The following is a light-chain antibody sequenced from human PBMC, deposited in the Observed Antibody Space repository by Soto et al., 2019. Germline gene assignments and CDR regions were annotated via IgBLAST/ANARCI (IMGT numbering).Light chain of an antibody. CDR1: SSDVGAYNF. V-gene: IGLV2-8*01. J-gene: IGLJ3*02. Sequence: QSALTQPPSASGSPGPSVTISCTGTSSDVGAYNFVSWYQQHPGRAPKLIIFRVSERPSGVPDRFSGSKSGNTASLTVSGVQAEDEADYYCTSYAGYSSLWVFGGGTKLTVL. CDR2: RVS. CDR3: TSYAGYSSLWV.